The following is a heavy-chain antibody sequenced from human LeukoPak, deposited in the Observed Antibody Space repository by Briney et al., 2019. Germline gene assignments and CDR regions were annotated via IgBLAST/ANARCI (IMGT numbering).Heavy chain of an antibody. V-gene: IGHV1-24*01. D-gene: IGHD3-3*01. CDR3: ARGLVHYDFWSGYYIYGMDV. Sequence: GASVKVSFKVSGYTLTELSMHWVRQAPGKGLEWMGGFDPEDGETIYAQKFQGRVTMTRNTSISTAYMELSSLRSEDTAVYYCARGLVHYDFWSGYYIYGMDVWGQGTTVTVSS. CDR2: FDPEDGET. CDR1: GYTLTELS. J-gene: IGHJ6*02.